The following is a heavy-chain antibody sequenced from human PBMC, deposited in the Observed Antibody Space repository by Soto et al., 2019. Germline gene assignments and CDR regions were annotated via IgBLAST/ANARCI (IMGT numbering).Heavy chain of an antibody. V-gene: IGHV1-69*02. CDR1: GGTFSSYT. CDR3: ATLEVGGYSYGSGY. J-gene: IGHJ4*02. CDR2: IIPILGIA. D-gene: IGHD5-18*01. Sequence: QVQLVQSGAEVKKPGSSVKVSCKASGGTFSSYTISWVRQAPGQGLEWMGRIIPILGIANYAQKFQGRVTITADKSTSTAYMELSSLRSEDTAVYYCATLEVGGYSYGSGYWGQGTLVTVSS.